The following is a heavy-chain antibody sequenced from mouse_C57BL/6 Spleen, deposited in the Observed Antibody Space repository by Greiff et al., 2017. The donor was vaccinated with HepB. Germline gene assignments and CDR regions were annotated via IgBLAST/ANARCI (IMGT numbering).Heavy chain of an antibody. J-gene: IGHJ4*01. D-gene: IGHD2-5*01. Sequence: EVQLQESGPGLVKPSQSLSLTCSVTGYSITSCYYWNWIRQSPGNILEWMGDISYDGSNNYNPSLKNRISITRDTSKNQFFLKLNSVTTEDTATYYCARLYSNYDYAMDYWGQGTSVTVSS. CDR2: ISYDGSN. V-gene: IGHV3-6*01. CDR3: ARLYSNYDYAMDY. CDR1: GYSITSCYY.